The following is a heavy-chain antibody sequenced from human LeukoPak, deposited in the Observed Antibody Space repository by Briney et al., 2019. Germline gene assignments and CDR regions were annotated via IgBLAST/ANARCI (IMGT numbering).Heavy chain of an antibody. CDR3: ARAGGSRYYYAMDV. D-gene: IGHD3-16*01. CDR1: GFTFSNYA. J-gene: IGHJ6*02. Sequence: GGSLRLSCAASGFTFSNYAMSWVRQAPGKGLEWVSGISWNSDSVGYADSVKGRFTISRDNAENSLYLQMNSLRAEDTAFYYCARAGGSRYYYAMDVWGQGTTVTVSS. CDR2: ISWNSDSV. V-gene: IGHV3-9*01.